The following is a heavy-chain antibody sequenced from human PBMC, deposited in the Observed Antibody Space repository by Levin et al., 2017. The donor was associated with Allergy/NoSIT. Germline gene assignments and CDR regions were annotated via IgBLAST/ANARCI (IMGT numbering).Heavy chain of an antibody. CDR1: GGTFSSYA. V-gene: IGHV1-69*01. D-gene: IGHD4-17*01. Sequence: GGSLRLSCKASGGTFSSYAISWVRQAPGQGLEWMGGIIPIFGTANYAQKFQGRVTITADESTSTAYMELSSLRSEDTAVYYCARDDYGDYAVDPWGQGTLVTVSS. CDR3: ARDDYGDYAVDP. J-gene: IGHJ5*02. CDR2: IIPIFGTA.